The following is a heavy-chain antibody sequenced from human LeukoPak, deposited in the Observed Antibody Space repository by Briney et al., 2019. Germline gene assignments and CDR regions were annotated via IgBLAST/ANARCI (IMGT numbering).Heavy chain of an antibody. D-gene: IGHD2-2*02. CDR3: TTDPTSVPAAIDYFNY. V-gene: IGHV3-15*01. Sequence: GGSLRLSCAAAGFTFSNAWMSWVRQAPGKGLEWVGRIKSKTDGGTTDYAAPVKGRFTISRDDSKNTLYLQMNSLKTEDTAVYYCTTDPTSVPAAIDYFNYRGQGTLVTVSS. CDR2: IKSKTDGGTT. J-gene: IGHJ4*02. CDR1: GFTFSNAW.